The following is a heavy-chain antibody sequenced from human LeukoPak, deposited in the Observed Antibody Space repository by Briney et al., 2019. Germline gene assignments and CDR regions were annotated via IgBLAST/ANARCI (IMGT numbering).Heavy chain of an antibody. Sequence: SETLSLTCTVSGGSIRSSSHYWGWIRQPPGKGLEWIGSISYSGSTYYNPSLRSRVTISVDTSKNQFSLKLSSVTAADTAVYYCARGGRRYQPLRYFDYWGQGTLVTVSS. CDR2: ISYSGST. J-gene: IGHJ4*02. V-gene: IGHV4-39*07. CDR3: ARGGRRYQPLRYFDY. CDR1: GGSIRSSSHY. D-gene: IGHD2-2*01.